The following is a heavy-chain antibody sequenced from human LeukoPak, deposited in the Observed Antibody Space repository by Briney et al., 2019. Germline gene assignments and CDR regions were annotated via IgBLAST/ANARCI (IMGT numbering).Heavy chain of an antibody. CDR1: GFTFSSYA. CDR2: ISGSGGST. Sequence: GGSLRLSCAASGFTFSSYAMSWVRQAPGKGLEWVSAISGSGGSTCYADSVKGRFTISRDNSKNTLYLQMNSLRAEDTAVYYCAKAVDYGRHYYFDYWGQGTLVTVSS. CDR3: AKAVDYGRHYYFDY. D-gene: IGHD4-17*01. J-gene: IGHJ4*02. V-gene: IGHV3-23*01.